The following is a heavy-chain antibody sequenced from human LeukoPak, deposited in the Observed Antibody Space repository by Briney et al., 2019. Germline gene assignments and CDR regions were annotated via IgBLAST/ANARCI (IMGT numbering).Heavy chain of an antibody. V-gene: IGHV4-31*03. J-gene: IGHJ4*02. CDR3: AGLYGSGSNYFDY. CDR2: IYYSGST. Sequence: LSLTCTVSGDSITSGPYYWSWIRQHPGKDLEWIGYIYYSGSTYYNPSLQGRVTISVDTSKNQFSLYLNSVTAADTAVYYCAGLYGSGSNYFDYWGQGILVTVSS. CDR1: GDSITSGPYY. D-gene: IGHD3-10*01.